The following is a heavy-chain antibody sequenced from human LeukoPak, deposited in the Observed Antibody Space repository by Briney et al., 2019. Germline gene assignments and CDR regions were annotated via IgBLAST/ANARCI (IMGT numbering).Heavy chain of an antibody. CDR1: GFTFDDYT. Sequence: GGSLRLSCAASGFTFDDYTMHWVRQAPGKGLEWVSLISWDGGSTYYADSVKGRFTISRDNSKNSLYLQMNSLRTEDTALYYCATEPNALDIWGQGTMVTVSS. CDR3: ATEPNALDI. CDR2: ISWDGGST. J-gene: IGHJ3*02. V-gene: IGHV3-43*01.